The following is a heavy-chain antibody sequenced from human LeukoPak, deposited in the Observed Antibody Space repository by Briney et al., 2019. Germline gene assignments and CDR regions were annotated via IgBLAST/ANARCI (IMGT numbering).Heavy chain of an antibody. Sequence: GRSLSLSCAASGFTFSSYAMLWVREAPGKGREWVGVISYAGRNKYYADCVEGRFTFPRDYTNNTMYLQMNSLRAEDTAVYYCTRGGYSGYPYYFDYWGQGTLVTVSS. CDR3: TRGGYSGYPYYFDY. CDR2: ISYAGRNK. D-gene: IGHD5-12*01. V-gene: IGHV3-30*04. CDR1: GFTFSSYA. J-gene: IGHJ4*02.